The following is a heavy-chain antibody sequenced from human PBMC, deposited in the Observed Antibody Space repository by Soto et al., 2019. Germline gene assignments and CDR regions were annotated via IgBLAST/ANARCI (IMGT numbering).Heavy chain of an antibody. CDR2: LIPILGTP. V-gene: IGHV1-69*01. J-gene: IGHJ6*02. CDR3: ARDRYAGTTLGYYYGLDV. D-gene: IGHD1-1*01. Sequence: QVQLVQSGAEVEKPGSSVKVSCKASGGTFNNHAISWVRQAPGQGLEWMGGLIPILGTPNYAQKFQGRVTIITDESTNTEYMEMSSLRSDETEDYYCARDRYAGTTLGYYYGLDVWGQGTTVTVSS. CDR1: GGTFNNHA.